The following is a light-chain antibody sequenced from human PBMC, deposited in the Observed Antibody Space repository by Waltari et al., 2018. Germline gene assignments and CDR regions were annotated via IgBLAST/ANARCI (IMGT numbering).Light chain of an antibody. J-gene: IGKJ1*01. CDR2: CAS. CDR1: QSVIGS. CDR3: QHYVRLPAT. Sequence: EIVLTQSPGTLSLSPGQRATLSCRASQSVIGSLAWYQQKAGQAPRLLIYCASSRATGIPDRFSGSGSGTDFSLTISRLEPEDFAVYYCQHYVRLPATFGQGNKVEIK. V-gene: IGKV3-20*01.